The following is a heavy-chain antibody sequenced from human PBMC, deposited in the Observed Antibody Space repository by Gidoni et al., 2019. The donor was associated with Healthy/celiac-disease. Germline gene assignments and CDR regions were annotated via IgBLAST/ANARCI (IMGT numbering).Heavy chain of an antibody. CDR2: ISSYNGNT. CDR3: ARDLGTGPFSDY. CDR1: GYTFISYG. Sequence: VQLVQSGAEVKKPGASVKVSCKASGYTFISYGISWVRQAPGQGLEWKGLISSYNGNTNYAQKLQCRVTMTTDTSTSTAYMELRSLRSDDTAVYYCARDLGTGPFSDYWGHGPLVTVSS. J-gene: IGHJ4*01. D-gene: IGHD3-16*01. V-gene: IGHV1-18*01.